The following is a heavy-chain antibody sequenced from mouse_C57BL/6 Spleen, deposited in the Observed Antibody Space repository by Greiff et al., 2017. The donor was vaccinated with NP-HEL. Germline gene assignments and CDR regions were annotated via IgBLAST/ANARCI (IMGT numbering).Heavy chain of an antibody. CDR1: GYTFTSYW. CDR2: IYPGSGST. Sequence: QVQLQQPGAELVKPGASVKMSCKASGYTFTSYWITWVKQRPGQGLEWIGDIYPGSGSTNYNEKFKSKATLTVDTASSTVYMQLSSLTSEDSAVYYWARGQLRLHFDYWGQGTTLTVSS. D-gene: IGHD3-2*02. CDR3: ARGQLRLHFDY. J-gene: IGHJ2*01. V-gene: IGHV1-55*01.